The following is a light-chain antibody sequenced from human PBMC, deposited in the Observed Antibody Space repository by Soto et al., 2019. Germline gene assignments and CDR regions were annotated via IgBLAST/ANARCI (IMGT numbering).Light chain of an antibody. J-gene: IGKJ1*01. CDR2: SAY. CDR1: QDISSS. Sequence: DLQMTQSPSSLSASVGDRVTITCQASQDISSSLNWYLQKPGQAPKLLIYSAYSLQSGVSPRFSGDGSGTDFTLTISSLQPEDFATYYCQQSYNFPRTFGQGTTV. V-gene: IGKV1-39*01. CDR3: QQSYNFPRT.